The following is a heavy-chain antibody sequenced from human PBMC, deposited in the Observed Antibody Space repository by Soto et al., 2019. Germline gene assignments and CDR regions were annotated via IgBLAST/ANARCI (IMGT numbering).Heavy chain of an antibody. V-gene: IGHV3-11*05. CDR2: ISSSGSYT. CDR3: ARDRCSGGSCPYYYYGMDV. CDR1: GFTFSDYY. J-gene: IGHJ6*02. D-gene: IGHD2-15*01. Sequence: QVQLVESGGGLVKPGGSLRLSCAASGFTFSDYYMSWIRQAPGKGLEWVSYISSSGSYTNYADSVKGRFTISRDNAKNSLYLQMNSLRAEDTAVYYCARDRCSGGSCPYYYYGMDVWGQGTTVTVSS.